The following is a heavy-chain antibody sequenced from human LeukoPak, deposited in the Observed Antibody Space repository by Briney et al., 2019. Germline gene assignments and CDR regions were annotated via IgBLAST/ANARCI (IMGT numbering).Heavy chain of an antibody. CDR2: IIPIFGTA. J-gene: IGHJ4*02. CDR1: GGTFSSYA. CDR3: ARSVDYGSGSYYGYFDY. Sequence: SVKVSCKASGGTFSSYAISWVRQAPGQGLEWMGGIIPIFGTANYAQKFQGRVTITADESTSTAYMELSSLRSEDTAVYYCARSVDYGSGSYYGYFDYWGQGTLVTVSS. V-gene: IGHV1-69*13. D-gene: IGHD3-10*01.